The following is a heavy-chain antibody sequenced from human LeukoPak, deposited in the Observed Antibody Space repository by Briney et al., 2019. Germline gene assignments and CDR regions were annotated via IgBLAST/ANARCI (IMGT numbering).Heavy chain of an antibody. CDR3: AKDRGYIYGQIDY. D-gene: IGHD5-18*01. J-gene: IGHJ4*02. Sequence: GGSLRLSCAASGFTFSSYAMSWVRQAPGKGLEWVSAISGSGGSTYYADSVKGRFTTSRDNSKNTLYLQMNSLRAEDTAVYYCAKDRGYIYGQIDYWGQGTLVTVSS. V-gene: IGHV3-23*01. CDR1: GFTFSSYA. CDR2: ISGSGGST.